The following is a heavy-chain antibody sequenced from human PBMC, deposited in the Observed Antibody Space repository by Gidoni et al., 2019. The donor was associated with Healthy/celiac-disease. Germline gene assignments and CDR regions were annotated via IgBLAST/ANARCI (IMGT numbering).Heavy chain of an antibody. Sequence: QVQLVESGGGVVQPGRSLRLSCAASGFTFSSYARHWVRQAPGKGLEWVAVISYDGSNKYYADSVKGRFTISRDNSKNTLYLQMNSLRAEDTAVYYCARDGTGSGSYPLDYYYYMDVWGKGTTVTVSS. J-gene: IGHJ6*03. D-gene: IGHD3-10*01. V-gene: IGHV3-30-3*01. CDR3: ARDGTGSGSYPLDYYYYMDV. CDR2: ISYDGSNK. CDR1: GFTFSSYA.